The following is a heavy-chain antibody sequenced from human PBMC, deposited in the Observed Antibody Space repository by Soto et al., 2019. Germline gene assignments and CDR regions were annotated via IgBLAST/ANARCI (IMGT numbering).Heavy chain of an antibody. Sequence: GGSLRLSCAASGFTFSSYAMSWVRQAPGKGLEWVSAISGSGGSTYYADSVKGRFTISRDNSKNTLYLQMNSLRAEDTAVYYCAKGITIFGVALVSGMDVWGQGTTVTVSS. J-gene: IGHJ6*02. CDR3: AKGITIFGVALVSGMDV. V-gene: IGHV3-23*01. D-gene: IGHD3-3*01. CDR2: ISGSGGST. CDR1: GFTFSSYA.